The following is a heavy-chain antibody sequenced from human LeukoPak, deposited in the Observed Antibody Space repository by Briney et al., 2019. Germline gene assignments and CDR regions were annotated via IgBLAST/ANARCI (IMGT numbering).Heavy chain of an antibody. V-gene: IGHV4-4*07. CDR3: ARGVRGRYSIGSDY. CDR2: IYSSGST. Sequence: SETLSLTCTVSGGSISSYYWSWIRQPAGKGLEWIGRIYSSGSTNYNPSLKSRVTMSVDTSKNQFSLKLSLLGDADTAVYSCARGVRGRYSIGSDYWGPGTLVTVSS. J-gene: IGHJ4*01. CDR1: GGSISSYY. D-gene: IGHD6-19*01.